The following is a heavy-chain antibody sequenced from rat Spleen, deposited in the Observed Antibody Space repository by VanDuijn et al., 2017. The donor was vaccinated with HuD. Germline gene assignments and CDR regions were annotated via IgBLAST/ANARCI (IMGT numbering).Heavy chain of an antibody. D-gene: IGHD3-2*01. Sequence: EVQLVESGGGLVQPGRSLKLSCVASGFTFKNYWMTWIRQAPGKGLEWVASVHHTGGGNTYYRDSVKGRFTISRDNAKSTLYLQMNSLRSEDTATYFCARPLALNWFAYWGQGTLVTVSS. V-gene: IGHV5-31*01. CDR1: GFTFKNYW. CDR2: VHHTGGGNT. J-gene: IGHJ3*01. CDR3: ARPLALNWFAY.